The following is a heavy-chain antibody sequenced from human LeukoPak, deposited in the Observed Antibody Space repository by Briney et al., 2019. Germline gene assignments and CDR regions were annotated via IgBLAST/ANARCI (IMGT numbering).Heavy chain of an antibody. CDR3: VRPRDGYTGPFDY. J-gene: IGHJ4*02. CDR2: INPSSGAT. V-gene: IGHV1-2*02. CDR1: GYTFTAYY. Sequence: ASVTDSRKASGYTFTAYYLYWVRQAPGQGLEWMGWINPSSGATKYVQKFQARVTMTRDTSIRTAYMELNSLRSDDTAVYYCVRPRDGYTGPFDYWGQGSILIVS. D-gene: IGHD5-24*01.